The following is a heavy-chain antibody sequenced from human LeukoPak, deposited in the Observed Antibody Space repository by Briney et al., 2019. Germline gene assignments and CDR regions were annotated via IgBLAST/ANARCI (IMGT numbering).Heavy chain of an antibody. CDR2: ISSSGSTI. Sequence: QTGGSLRRSCAASGFTFSSYEMNWVRQAPGKGLEWVSYISSSGSTIYYADSVKGRFTISRDNAKNSLYLQMNSLRAEDTAVYYCAILSWGMDVWGQGTTVTVSS. CDR1: GFTFSSYE. J-gene: IGHJ6*02. CDR3: AILSWGMDV. V-gene: IGHV3-48*03. D-gene: IGHD2-8*02.